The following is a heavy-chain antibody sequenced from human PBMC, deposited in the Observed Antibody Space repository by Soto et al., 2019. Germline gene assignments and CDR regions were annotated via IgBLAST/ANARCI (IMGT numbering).Heavy chain of an antibody. CDR2: IYYSGST. V-gene: IGHV4-39*01. J-gene: IGHJ5*02. Sequence: TSETLSLTCTVSGGSISSRGYYWGWIRQPPGKGLDWIGTIYYSGSTYYNPSLKSRVTISVDTSKNQFSLKLSSVTAADTAVYYCATSNWFDPWGQGTLVPSPQ. CDR3: ATSNWFDP. CDR1: GGSISSRGYY.